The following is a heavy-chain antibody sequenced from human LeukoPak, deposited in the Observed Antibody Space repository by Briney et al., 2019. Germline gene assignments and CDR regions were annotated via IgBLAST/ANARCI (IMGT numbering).Heavy chain of an antibody. CDR3: ARARRCSTNSCYTCFDP. CDR2: LYDSGST. J-gene: IGHJ5*02. CDR1: GGSTGSSSFY. Sequence: SETLTLTCTVSGGSTGSSSFYWAWLRQPPGKGLEWIGSLYDSGSTFYNPSLKSRVTISVDTSNNQSSLKVNSVTAADTAVYYCARARRCSTNSCYTCFDPWGQGTLVTVSS. V-gene: IGHV4-39*01. D-gene: IGHD2-2*01.